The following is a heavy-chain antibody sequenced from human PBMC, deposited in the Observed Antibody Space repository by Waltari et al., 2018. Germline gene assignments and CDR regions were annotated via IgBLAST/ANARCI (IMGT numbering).Heavy chain of an antibody. V-gene: IGHV3-48*04. D-gene: IGHD2-15*01. CDR2: ISSSSSTI. CDR3: ARDPEGYCSGGSCSNALDAFDI. Sequence: EVQLVESGGGLVQPGGSLRLSCAASGFTFSSYSMNWVRQAPGKGLAWVSYISSSSSTIYYADSVKGRFTISRDNAKNSLYLQMNSLRAEDTAVYYCARDPEGYCSGGSCSNALDAFDIWGQGTMVTVSS. J-gene: IGHJ3*02. CDR1: GFTFSSYS.